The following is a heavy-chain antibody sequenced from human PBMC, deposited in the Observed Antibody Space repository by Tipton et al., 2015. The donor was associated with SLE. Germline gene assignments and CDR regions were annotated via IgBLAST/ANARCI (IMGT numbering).Heavy chain of an antibody. CDR2: IYYTGST. D-gene: IGHD6-6*01. CDR3: ARGSFSSSSSWFDP. J-gene: IGHJ5*02. Sequence: TLSLTCTVSSDSISNSNYFWGWIRQPPGKGPEWVATIYYTGSTYYNPSLRSRVTISIDTSNNQFSLKLNSVTAADTAVYYCARGSFSSSSSWFDPWGQGTLVTVSS. V-gene: IGHV4-39*07. CDR1: SDSISNSNYF.